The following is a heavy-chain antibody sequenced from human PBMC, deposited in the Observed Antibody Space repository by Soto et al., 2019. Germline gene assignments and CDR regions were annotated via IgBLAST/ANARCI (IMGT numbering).Heavy chain of an antibody. D-gene: IGHD2-2*01. J-gene: IGHJ6*02. Sequence: AGGSLRLSCAASGFTFSSYAMHWVRQAPGKGLEWVAVISYDGSNKYYADSVKGRFTISRDNSKNTLYLQMNSLRAEDTAVYYCARDEGDIVVVPAANDGMDVWGQGTTVTVSS. CDR2: ISYDGSNK. V-gene: IGHV3-30-3*01. CDR1: GFTFSSYA. CDR3: ARDEGDIVVVPAANDGMDV.